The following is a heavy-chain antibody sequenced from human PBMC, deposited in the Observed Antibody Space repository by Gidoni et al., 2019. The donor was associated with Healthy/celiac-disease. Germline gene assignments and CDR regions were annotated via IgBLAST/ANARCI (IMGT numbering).Heavy chain of an antibody. J-gene: IGHJ3*02. D-gene: IGHD2-2*01. Sequence: QVQLQESGPGLVKPSQTLSLTCTVSGGSISSGGYYWSWIRQHPGKGLEWIGYIYYSGSTYYNPSLKSRVTISVDTSKNQFSLKLSSVTAADTAVYYCARLEDCSSTSCYFRYAFDIWGQGTMVTVSS. CDR1: GGSISSGGYY. V-gene: IGHV4-31*03. CDR2: IYYSGST. CDR3: ARLEDCSSTSCYFRYAFDI.